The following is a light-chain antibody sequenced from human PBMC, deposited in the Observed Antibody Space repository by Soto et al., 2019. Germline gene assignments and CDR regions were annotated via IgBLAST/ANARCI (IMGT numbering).Light chain of an antibody. V-gene: IGKV3-20*01. CDR3: QHYGTSPGYT. CDR2: GAS. J-gene: IGKJ2*01. Sequence: TVLTQSPGTLSLSPGQRATLSCRASQSVSNSYLAWYQQKPGQAPRLLIYGASSRATGIPDRFSGSGSGTDFTLTINRLEPEDFAVYYCQHYGTSPGYTFGQGTKLEIK. CDR1: QSVSNSY.